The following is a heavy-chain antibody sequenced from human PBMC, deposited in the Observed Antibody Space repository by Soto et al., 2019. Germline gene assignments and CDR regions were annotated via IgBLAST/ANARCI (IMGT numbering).Heavy chain of an antibody. V-gene: IGHV3-23*01. J-gene: IGHJ4*02. CDR2: MTGSGGST. D-gene: IGHD2-2*01. Sequence: PGGSLRLSCAASGFTFSSYAMSWVRQTPGKGLEWVSAMTGSGGSTFHADSVKGRFTISRDNSKNTLYLQMNTLGAEDTAVYYCAKGSDTSRPYYFDYWGQGT. CDR1: GFTFSSYA. CDR3: AKGSDTSRPYYFDY.